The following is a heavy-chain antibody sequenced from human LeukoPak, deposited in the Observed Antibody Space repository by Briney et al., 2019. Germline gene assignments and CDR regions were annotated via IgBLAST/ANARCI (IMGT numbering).Heavy chain of an antibody. D-gene: IGHD6-13*01. CDR2: IYPGDTDT. CDR1: GYSFTSYW. CDR3: ARQNSAAGTDY. V-gene: IGHV5-51*01. Sequence: GESLKISCNGSGYSFTSYWIGWVRQMPGKGLEWMGIIYPGDTDTRYSPSFQGQVTISADKSISTAYLQWSSLKASDTATYYCARQNSAAGTDYWGQGTLVTVPS. J-gene: IGHJ4*02.